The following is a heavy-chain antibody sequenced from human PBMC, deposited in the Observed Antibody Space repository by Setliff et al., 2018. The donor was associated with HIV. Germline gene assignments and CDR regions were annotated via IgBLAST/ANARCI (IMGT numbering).Heavy chain of an antibody. V-gene: IGHV4-39*07. Sequence: SETLSLTCTVSGGSISSSSYYWGWIRQPPGKGLEWIGYIYYSGSSYYNPSLKSRVTISVDTSKNQFSLKLSSVTAADTAVYYCARSKVNYDILTGYPDAFYIWGQGTMVTVSS. CDR1: GGSISSSSYY. D-gene: IGHD3-9*01. J-gene: IGHJ3*02. CDR2: IYYSGSS. CDR3: ARSKVNYDILTGYPDAFYI.